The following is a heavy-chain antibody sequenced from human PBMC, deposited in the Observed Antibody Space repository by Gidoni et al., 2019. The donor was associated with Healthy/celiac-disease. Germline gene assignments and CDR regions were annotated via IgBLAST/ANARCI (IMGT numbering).Heavy chain of an antibody. D-gene: IGHD7-27*01. CDR2: IYSGGST. Sequence: EVQLVESGGGLVQPGGSLRLSCAASGFTVSSNYMSWVRQAPGKGLEWVSVIYSGGSTYYAESVKGRFTISRDNSKNTLYLQMNSLRAEDTAVYYCARSHAVTGDGDYWGQGTLVTVSS. CDR3: ARSHAVTGDGDY. J-gene: IGHJ4*02. V-gene: IGHV3-66*01. CDR1: GFTVSSNY.